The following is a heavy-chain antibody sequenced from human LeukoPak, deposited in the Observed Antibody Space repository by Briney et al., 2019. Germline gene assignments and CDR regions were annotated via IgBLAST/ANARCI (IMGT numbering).Heavy chain of an antibody. CDR1: GFTFSKYG. CDR2: IRNDGINK. CDR3: ASNEGY. V-gene: IGHV3-30*02. Sequence: PGGSLRLSCEASGFTFSKYGMHRVRQAPRKGLECMSYIRNDGINKYYADSMRGRITISRDNTKNTLYLQMNSLRPETTAVYYCASNEGYWGQGTLVTVSS. J-gene: IGHJ4*02.